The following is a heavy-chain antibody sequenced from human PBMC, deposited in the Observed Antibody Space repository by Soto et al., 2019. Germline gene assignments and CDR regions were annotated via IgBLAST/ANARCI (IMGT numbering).Heavy chain of an antibody. CDR1: GGSISSGGYY. Sequence: SETLSLTCTVSGGSISSGGYYWSWIRQHPGKGLEWIGYIYYSGSTYYNPSLKSRVTISVDTSKNQFSLKLSSVTAADTAVYYCARVSSTDWIWGFDYWGQGTLVTVSS. CDR2: IYYSGST. D-gene: IGHD3-9*01. J-gene: IGHJ4*02. V-gene: IGHV4-31*03. CDR3: ARVSSTDWIWGFDY.